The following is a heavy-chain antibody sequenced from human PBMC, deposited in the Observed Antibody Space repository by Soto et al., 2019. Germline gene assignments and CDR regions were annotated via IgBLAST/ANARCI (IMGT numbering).Heavy chain of an antibody. D-gene: IGHD3-10*01. CDR3: ARDPLEVRGVMILSGYGMDV. J-gene: IGHJ6*02. V-gene: IGHV4-61*01. CDR2: IYYSGST. Sequence: SETLSLTCTVSGGSVSSGSYYWSWIRQPPGKRLEWNGYIYYSGSTNYNPSLKSRVTISVDTSKNQFSLKLSSVTAADTAVYYCARDPLEVRGVMILSGYGMDVWGQGTTVTSP. CDR1: GGSVSSGSYY.